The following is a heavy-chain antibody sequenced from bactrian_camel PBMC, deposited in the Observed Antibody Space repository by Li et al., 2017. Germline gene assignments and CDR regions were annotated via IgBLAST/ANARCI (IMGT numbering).Heavy chain of an antibody. V-gene: IGHV3S28*01. D-gene: IGHD6*01. CDR2: IYTGGGST. J-gene: IGHJ4*01. CDR1: GYSYTYYV. CDR3: AATERTVLSALVFDETTYNY. Sequence: LVESGGGSVQAGGSLKLSCAASGYSYTYYVMGWFRQAPGKEREGVAAIYTGGGSTYYADSVKGRFTISQDNAKTTLYLQMNSLKPEDTAMYYCAATERTVLSALVFDETTYNYWGQGTQVTVS.